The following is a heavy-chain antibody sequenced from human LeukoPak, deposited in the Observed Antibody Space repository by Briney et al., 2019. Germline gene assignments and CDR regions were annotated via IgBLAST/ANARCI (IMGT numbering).Heavy chain of an antibody. CDR1: GGSISSHY. CDR3: GRDALVGYFSYYYMDV. CDR2: ISNSGST. J-gene: IGHJ6*03. V-gene: IGHV4-59*11. D-gene: IGHD2-15*01. Sequence: SETLSLTCTVSGGSISSHYWTWIRQSPVKGLEWIGDISNSGSTSYNHSLKSRVTISIDTSKNQFSLKLSSVTAADTAVYYCGRDALVGYFSYYYMDVWGKGTTVTVSS.